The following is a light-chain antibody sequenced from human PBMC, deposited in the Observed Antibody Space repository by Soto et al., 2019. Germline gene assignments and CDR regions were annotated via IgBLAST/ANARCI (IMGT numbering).Light chain of an antibody. Sequence: EIVLTQSPATLSLSPGERGTLSCWASQSVSTNLAWYQQKPGQAPRLLIYGASNRVTGIPARFSGSGSGTDFTIIISSLESEDFATYYCQRRANWPPGATFGGGTKVEI. CDR1: QSVSTN. J-gene: IGKJ4*01. CDR2: GAS. V-gene: IGKV3-11*01. CDR3: QRRANWPPGAT.